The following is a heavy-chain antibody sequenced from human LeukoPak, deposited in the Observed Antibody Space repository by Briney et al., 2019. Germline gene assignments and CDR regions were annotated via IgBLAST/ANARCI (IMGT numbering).Heavy chain of an antibody. D-gene: IGHD3-16*02. CDR2: IYYSGST. V-gene: IGHV4-39*01. CDR3: ARQYYDYVWGSYRRPFDY. CDR1: GGSISSSSYY. Sequence: PSETLSLTCTVSGGSISSSSYYWGWIRQPPGKGLEWIGSIYYSGSTYYNPFLKSRVTISVDTSKNQFSLKLSSVTAADTAVYYCARQYYDYVWGSYRRPFDYWGQGTLVTVSS. J-gene: IGHJ4*02.